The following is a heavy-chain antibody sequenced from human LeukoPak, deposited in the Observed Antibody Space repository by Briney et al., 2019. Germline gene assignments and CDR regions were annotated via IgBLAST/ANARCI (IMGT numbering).Heavy chain of an antibody. CDR2: IYYSGTT. D-gene: IGHD1-26*01. Sequence: SETLSLTCTVSGGSISSGGNFWSWIRQRPGKGLEWIGFIYYSGTTYSNPSLRSRVAISADTSKNEFSLKLNSLTAADTAVYYCARGGSGSYYSVYYAVDVWGQGTTVTVS. V-gene: IGHV4-31*03. J-gene: IGHJ6*02. CDR1: GGSISSGGNF. CDR3: ARGGSGSYYSVYYAVDV.